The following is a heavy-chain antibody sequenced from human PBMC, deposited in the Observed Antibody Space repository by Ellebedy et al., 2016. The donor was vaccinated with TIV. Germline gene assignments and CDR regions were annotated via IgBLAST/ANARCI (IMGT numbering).Heavy chain of an antibody. CDR3: ARSIYFDWLLSFDY. Sequence: GESLKISCAASEFTFSSYWMSWVHPAPGKGLELVANIEQDGSEKYYVDSVKGRFTISRANAKNSLYLQMNILRAEDTAVYYCARSIYFDWLLSFDYWGQGTLVTVSS. D-gene: IGHD3-9*01. CDR1: EFTFSSYW. CDR2: IEQDGSEK. V-gene: IGHV3-7*01. J-gene: IGHJ4*02.